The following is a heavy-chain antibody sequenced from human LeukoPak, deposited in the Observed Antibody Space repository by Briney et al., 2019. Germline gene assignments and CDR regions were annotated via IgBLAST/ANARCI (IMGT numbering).Heavy chain of an antibody. CDR2: IYYSGST. D-gene: IGHD6-13*01. Sequence: SETLSLTCTVSGGSISSGGYYWSWIRQHPGKGLEWIGYIYYSGSTYYNPSLKSRVTISVDTSKNQFSLKLSSVTAADTAVYYCARRYSSSWFNWFDPWGQGTLVTVSS. J-gene: IGHJ5*02. CDR3: ARRYSSSWFNWFDP. V-gene: IGHV4-31*03. CDR1: GGSISSGGYY.